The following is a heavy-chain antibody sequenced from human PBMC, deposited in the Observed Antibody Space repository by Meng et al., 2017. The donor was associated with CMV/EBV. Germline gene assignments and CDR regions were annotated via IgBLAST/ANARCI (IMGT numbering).Heavy chain of an antibody. V-gene: IGHV4-39*07. CDR3: ARGHGGIFGVVIGGDWFDP. CDR1: GGSISSSSYY. D-gene: IGHD3-3*01. Sequence: SETLSLTCTVSGGSISSSSYYWGWIRQPPGKGLEWIGSIYYSGSTYYNPSLKSRVTMSVDTSKNQFSLKLSSVTAADTAVYYCARGHGGIFGVVIGGDWFDPWGQGTLVTVSS. CDR2: IYYSGST. J-gene: IGHJ5*02.